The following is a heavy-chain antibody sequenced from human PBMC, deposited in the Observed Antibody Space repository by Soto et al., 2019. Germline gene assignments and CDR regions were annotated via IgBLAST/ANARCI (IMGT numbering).Heavy chain of an antibody. V-gene: IGHV1-2*02. CDR3: GRGRSGEVVVFY. J-gene: IGHJ4*02. CDR2: ISPKSGGT. CDR1: GYTFTGYY. D-gene: IGHD3-16*02. Sequence: QVQLVQSGAEVKESGASVKVSCKASGYTFTGYYIHWVRQAPGQGLEWVGEISPKSGGTRYAEKFQGRVTMTKDTSISTVFMELSNLSPDDTAVYYCGRGRSGEVVVFYWGQGTLVTVHS.